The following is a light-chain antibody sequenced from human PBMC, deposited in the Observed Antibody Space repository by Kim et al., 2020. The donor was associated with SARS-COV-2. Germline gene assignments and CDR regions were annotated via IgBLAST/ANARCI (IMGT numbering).Light chain of an antibody. J-gene: IGKJ1*01. CDR1: QSVLYSPNNKNS. CDR2: WAS. Sequence: ATINCKSSQSVLYSPNNKNSLAWYQQKPGQPPKLLIYWASTRESGVPDRFSGGGSGTDFTLTISSLQAEDVSVYYCQQYYTTPWTFGQGTKVEIK. CDR3: QQYYTTPWT. V-gene: IGKV4-1*01.